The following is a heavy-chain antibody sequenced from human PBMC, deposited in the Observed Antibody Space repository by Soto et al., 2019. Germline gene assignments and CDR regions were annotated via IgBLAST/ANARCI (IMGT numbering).Heavy chain of an antibody. CDR3: ARGDRITVTSHPFTYFDS. J-gene: IGHJ4*02. D-gene: IGHD3-22*01. CDR1: GDSISRGDYS. V-gene: IGHV4-30-2*01. CDR2: IYDSGNT. Sequence: SETLSLTCAVSGDSISRGDYSWGWIRQPPGKGLEWLGSIYDSGNTYHNPSLKSRVSLLIDRSKNQFSLRLRSVTAADTAVYYCARGDRITVTSHPFTYFDSWGQGTLVTVSS.